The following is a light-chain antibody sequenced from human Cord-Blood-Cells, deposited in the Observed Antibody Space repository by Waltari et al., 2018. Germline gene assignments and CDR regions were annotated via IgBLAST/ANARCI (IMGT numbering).Light chain of an antibody. Sequence: QSALTQPPSASGSPGQSVTISCTGTSSDVGGYNYVSWYQQHPGKAPKLMINEVSKWPSGVPDRFSGSKSGNTASLTVSGLQAEDEADYYCSSYAGSNNLVFGGGTKLTVL. CDR2: EVS. CDR3: SSYAGSNNLV. V-gene: IGLV2-8*01. J-gene: IGLJ2*01. CDR1: SSDVGGYNY.